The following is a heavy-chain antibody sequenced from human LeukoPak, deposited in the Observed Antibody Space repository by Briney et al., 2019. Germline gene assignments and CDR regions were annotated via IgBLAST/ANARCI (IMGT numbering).Heavy chain of an antibody. J-gene: IGHJ4*02. D-gene: IGHD6-19*01. CDR1: GFTFSTYS. V-gene: IGHV3-48*01. Sequence: GGSLRLSCAASGFTFSTYSMNWVRQAPGKGLEWISYISSSSSGMYYADSVKGRFTISRDNAKNLLYLQMNSLRGEDTAVYYCAREYQWLVDYWGQGTLVTVSS. CDR2: ISSSSSGM. CDR3: AREYQWLVDY.